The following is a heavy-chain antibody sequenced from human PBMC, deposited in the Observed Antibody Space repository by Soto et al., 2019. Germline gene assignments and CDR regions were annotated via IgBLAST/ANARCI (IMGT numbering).Heavy chain of an antibody. V-gene: IGHV1-69*13. CDR2: IIPIFGTA. CDR3: ARGEGSPPFDY. CDR1: GGTFSSYA. D-gene: IGHD2-15*01. Sequence: RASVKVSCKASGGTFSSYAISWVRQAPGQGLEWMGGIIPIFGTANYAQKFQGRVTITADESTSTAYMELSSLRSEDTAVYYCARGEGSPPFDYWGQGTLVTVSS. J-gene: IGHJ4*02.